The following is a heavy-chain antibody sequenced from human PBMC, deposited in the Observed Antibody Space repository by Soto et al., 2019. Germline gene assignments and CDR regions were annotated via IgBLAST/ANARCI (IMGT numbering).Heavy chain of an antibody. D-gene: IGHD3-10*01. CDR1: GGSISSGPYT. CDR3: ASLGVPSYHFDY. J-gene: IGHJ4*02. Sequence: TLSLTCTVSGGSISSGPYTWSWIRQSPGKGLEWIGCIYHSGSTYYNPSFKSRVTISVDRSKNQFSLKLNSVTAADTAVYYCASLGVPSYHFDYWGQGTMVTVSS. CDR2: IYHSGST. V-gene: IGHV4-30-2*06.